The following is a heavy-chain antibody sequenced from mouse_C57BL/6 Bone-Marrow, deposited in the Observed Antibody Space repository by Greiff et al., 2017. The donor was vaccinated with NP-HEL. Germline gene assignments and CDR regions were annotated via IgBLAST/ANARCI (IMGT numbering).Heavy chain of an antibody. V-gene: IGHV5-4*03. Sequence: EVMLVESGGGLVKPGGSLKLSCAASGFTFSSYAMSWVRQTPEKRLEWVATISDGGSYTYYPDNVKGRFTISRDNAKNNLYLQLSHLKSEDTAMYYCARVTTVVGRGYWYFDVWGTGTTVTVSS. CDR3: ARVTTVVGRGYWYFDV. D-gene: IGHD1-1*01. J-gene: IGHJ1*03. CDR2: ISDGGSYT. CDR1: GFTFSSYA.